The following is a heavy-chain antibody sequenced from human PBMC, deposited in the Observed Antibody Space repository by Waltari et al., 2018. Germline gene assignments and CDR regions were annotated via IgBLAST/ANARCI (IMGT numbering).Heavy chain of an antibody. CDR2: ISGRGDVT. V-gene: IGHV3-23*01. J-gene: IGHJ5*02. CDR1: GFTFSNYG. CDR3: SLDS. Sequence: VRLLESGGGWVQPGGSLRLSCAASGFTFSNYGMNWLRQAPGKGREWVAAISGRGDVTYYADSVKVRFTISRDNSHNFLYLQMNTLSAEDTAVYYCSLDSWGQGTLVTVSP.